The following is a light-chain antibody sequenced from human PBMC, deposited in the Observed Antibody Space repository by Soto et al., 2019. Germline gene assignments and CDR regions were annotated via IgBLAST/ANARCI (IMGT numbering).Light chain of an antibody. V-gene: IGKV3-11*01. Sequence: EIVLTQSPATLSLSPGERATLSCGASQSVSSYLAWYQQKPGQAPRLLIYDASNRATGIPARFSGSGSGTDFTLTISSLEPEDFAVYYCQQGLTFGGGTKVDIK. CDR3: QQGLT. CDR2: DAS. J-gene: IGKJ4*01. CDR1: QSVSSY.